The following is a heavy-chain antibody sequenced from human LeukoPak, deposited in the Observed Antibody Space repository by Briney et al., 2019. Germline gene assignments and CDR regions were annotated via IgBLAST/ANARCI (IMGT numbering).Heavy chain of an antibody. V-gene: IGHV4-39*07. D-gene: IGHD1-20*01. J-gene: IGHJ6*02. Sequence: KPSETLSLTCTVSGGSVSSSSYYWGWIRQPPGKGLEWIGSIYYSGSTYYNPSLKSRVTISVDTSKNQFSLKLSSVTAADTAVYYCARGAGVGNWNDGYYGMDVWGQGTTVTVSS. CDR3: ARGAGVGNWNDGYYGMDV. CDR2: IYYSGST. CDR1: GGSVSSSSYY.